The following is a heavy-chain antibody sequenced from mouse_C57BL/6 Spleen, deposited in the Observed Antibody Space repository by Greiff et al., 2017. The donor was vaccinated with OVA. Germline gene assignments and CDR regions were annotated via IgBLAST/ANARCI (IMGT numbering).Heavy chain of an antibody. CDR3: ARGEDYAWFAY. Sequence: QVQLQQPGAELVRPGSSVKLSCKASGYTFTSYWMDWVKQRPGQGLEWIGNIYPSGSGTHYNQQFKDKATMTVAKHSSTASMQLSSQTYEDSAVYYCARGEDYAWFAYWGQGTLVTVSA. V-gene: IGHV1-61*01. CDR2: IYPSGSGT. J-gene: IGHJ3*01. CDR1: GYTFTSYW. D-gene: IGHD2-4*01.